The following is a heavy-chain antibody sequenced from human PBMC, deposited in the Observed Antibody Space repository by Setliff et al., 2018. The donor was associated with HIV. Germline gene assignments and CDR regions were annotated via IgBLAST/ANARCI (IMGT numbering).Heavy chain of an antibody. V-gene: IGHV4-34*01. CDR2: INHSGST. Sequence: SETLSLTCAVYGGSFSGYYWSWIRQPPGKGLEWIGEINHSGSTNYNPSLKSRVTISVDPSKNQLSLNLDSVTAADTAVFYCAREPTVTSRSGYFDYWGQGTLVTVSS. J-gene: IGHJ4*02. D-gene: IGHD4-17*01. CDR3: AREPTVTSRSGYFDY. CDR1: GGSFSGYY.